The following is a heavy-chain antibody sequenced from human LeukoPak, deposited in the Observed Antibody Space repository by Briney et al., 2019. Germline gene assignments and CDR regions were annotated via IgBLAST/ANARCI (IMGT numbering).Heavy chain of an antibody. CDR1: GGSISSYY. D-gene: IGHD6-13*01. CDR2: IYYSGST. CDR3: ARAGGIAAAVPSDY. J-gene: IGHJ4*02. V-gene: IGHV4-59*06. Sequence: SETLSLTCTVSGGSISSYYWSWIRQHPGKGLEWIGYIYYSGSTYYNPSLKSRVTISVDTSKNQFSLKLSSVTAADTAVYYCARAGGIAAAVPSDYWGQGTLVTVSS.